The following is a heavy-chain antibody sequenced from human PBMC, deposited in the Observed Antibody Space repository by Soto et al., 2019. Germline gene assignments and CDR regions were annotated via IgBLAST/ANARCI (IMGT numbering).Heavy chain of an antibody. Sequence: SETLSLTCTVSGGSISSSSYYWGWIRQPPGKGLEWIGSIYYSGSTYYNPSLKSRVTISVDTSKNQFSLKLSSVTAADTAVYYCALQVPITIFGVAVSHAFDIWGQGTMVTVSS. CDR3: ALQVPITIFGVAVSHAFDI. J-gene: IGHJ3*02. CDR1: GGSISSSSYY. D-gene: IGHD3-3*01. V-gene: IGHV4-39*01. CDR2: IYYSGST.